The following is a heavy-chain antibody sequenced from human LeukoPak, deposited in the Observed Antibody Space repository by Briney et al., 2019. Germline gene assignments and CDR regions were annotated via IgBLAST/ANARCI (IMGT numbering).Heavy chain of an antibody. V-gene: IGHV1-8*03. CDR2: MNPNSGNT. CDR1: GYTFTNYD. J-gene: IGHJ6*03. CDR3: ARAPVWTGYYYYMDV. D-gene: IGHD3/OR15-3a*01. Sequence: EASVKVSCKASGYTFTNYDINWVRQATGQGLEWMGWMNPNSGNTGYAQKFQGRVTITRNTSISTAYMELSSLRSEDTAVCYCARAPVWTGYYYYMDVWGKGTTVTVSS.